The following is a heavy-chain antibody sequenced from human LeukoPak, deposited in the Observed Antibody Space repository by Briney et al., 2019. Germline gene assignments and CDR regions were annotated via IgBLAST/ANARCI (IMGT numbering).Heavy chain of an antibody. V-gene: IGHV1-69*13. J-gene: IGHJ4*02. CDR1: GGTFSSYA. D-gene: IGHD3-22*01. CDR3: AREGYYDSSGYYSI. CDR2: IIPIFGTA. Sequence: SVKVSCKASGGTFSSYAISWVRQAPGQGLEWMGGIIPIFGTANYAQKFQGRVTITADESTSTACMELSSLRSEDTAVYYCAREGYYDSSGYYSIWGQGTLVTVSS.